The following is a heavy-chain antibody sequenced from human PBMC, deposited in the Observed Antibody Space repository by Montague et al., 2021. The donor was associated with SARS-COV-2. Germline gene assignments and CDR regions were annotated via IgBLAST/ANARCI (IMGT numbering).Heavy chain of an antibody. CDR1: GFTFGTST. D-gene: IGHD1-26*01. CDR3: ARDRYSNASPDY. J-gene: IGHJ4*02. Sequence: SRSLSWAASGFTFGTSTMIWVRQAPGEGLEWVSSISSGSSFILYADSVKGRFTISRDNAGNSLYLQMDSLRPEDTAVYFCARDRYSNASPDYWGQGTLVTVSS. V-gene: IGHV3-21*01. CDR2: ISSGSSFI.